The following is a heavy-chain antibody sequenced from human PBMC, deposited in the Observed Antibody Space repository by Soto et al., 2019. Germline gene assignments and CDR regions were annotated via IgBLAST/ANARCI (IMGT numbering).Heavy chain of an antibody. D-gene: IGHD3-22*01. CDR3: AKDRRPYHSSGCFAY. CDR2: ISGSGGST. J-gene: IGHJ4*02. CDR1: GFTFSSYA. Sequence: GGSLRLSCAASGFTFSSYAMSWVRQAPGKGLEWVSAISGSGGSTYYADSVKGRFTISRDNSKNTLYLKMNSLRAEDTAVYYCAKDRRPYHSSGCFAYWGQGPLVTLSS. V-gene: IGHV3-23*01.